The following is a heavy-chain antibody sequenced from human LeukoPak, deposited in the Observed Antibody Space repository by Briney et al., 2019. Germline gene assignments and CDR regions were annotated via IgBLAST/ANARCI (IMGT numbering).Heavy chain of an antibody. D-gene: IGHD3-10*01. CDR1: GFTFSTYP. V-gene: IGHV3-30-3*01. CDR2: MSFDGDSE. Sequence: GGSLRLSCAASGFTFSTYPMHWVRQAPGKGLEWVAVMSFDGDSEYYSDSVRGRFTISRDNAKNSLYLQMNSLRAEDTALYYCVRSITMFQHWGQGTLVSVSS. J-gene: IGHJ1*01. CDR3: VRSITMFQH.